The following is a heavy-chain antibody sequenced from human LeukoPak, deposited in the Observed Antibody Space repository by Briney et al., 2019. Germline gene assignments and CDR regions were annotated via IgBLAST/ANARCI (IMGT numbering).Heavy chain of an antibody. CDR3: ARGVWVEWLQGTVHFDY. J-gene: IGHJ4*02. D-gene: IGHD3-3*01. Sequence: SETLSLTCTVSGGSISSYYWSWIRQPAGKGLEWIGRIYTSGSTNYNPSLKSRVTMSVDTSKNQFSLNLSSVTAADTAFYYCARGVWVEWLQGTVHFDYWGQGILVTVSS. V-gene: IGHV4-4*07. CDR2: IYTSGST. CDR1: GGSISSYY.